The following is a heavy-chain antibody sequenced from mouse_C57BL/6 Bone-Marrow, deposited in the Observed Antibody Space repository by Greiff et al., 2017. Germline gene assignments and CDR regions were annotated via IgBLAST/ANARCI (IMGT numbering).Heavy chain of an antibody. J-gene: IGHJ4*01. Sequence: VKLQASGPGLVAPSQSLSITCTVSGFSLTSYAISWVRQPPGKGLEWLGVIWTGGGTNYNSALKSRLSISKDNSKSQVFLKMNSLQTDGTARYYCATSFPGRYYAMDYWGQGTSVTVSS. CDR1: GFSLTSYA. CDR3: ATSFPGRYYAMDY. CDR2: IWTGGGT. V-gene: IGHV2-9-1*01.